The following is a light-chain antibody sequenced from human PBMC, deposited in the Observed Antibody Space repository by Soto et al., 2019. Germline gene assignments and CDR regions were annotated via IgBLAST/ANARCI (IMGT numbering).Light chain of an antibody. CDR3: QQYSDLPYT. V-gene: IGKV3-20*01. CDR1: QRVSSRN. Sequence: EIVLTQSPGTLSSSPRERATLSCRASQRVSSRNLAWYQQKPGQPPRLLIYGASSRATGIPDRFSGSGSVTDFTLTINRLEPDDVVVYYCQQYSDLPYTFGQGTKLEV. J-gene: IGKJ2*01. CDR2: GAS.